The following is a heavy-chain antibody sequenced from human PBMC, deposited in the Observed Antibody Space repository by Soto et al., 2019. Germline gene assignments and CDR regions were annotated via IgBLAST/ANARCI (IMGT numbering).Heavy chain of an antibody. CDR1: GFTYSTFG. D-gene: IGHD3-3*01. CDR3: AQEFFSPQAYWFCDL. CDR2: IAADGLAQ. V-gene: IGHV3-30*18. J-gene: IGHJ2*01. Sequence: QVQLVESGGGVVQPGRSLRLSCAASGFTYSTFGMHWVRQAPGKGLEWVAVIAADGLAQYYADSVKGRFTISRDNSENSSFLQTNNLGAEATAVYYCAQEFFSPQAYWFCDLWGHGTLVTVSS.